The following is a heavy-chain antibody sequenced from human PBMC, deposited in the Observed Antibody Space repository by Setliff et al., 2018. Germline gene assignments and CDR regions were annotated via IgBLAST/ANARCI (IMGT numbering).Heavy chain of an antibody. D-gene: IGHD4-17*01. J-gene: IGHJ3*02. V-gene: IGHV4-61*02. Sequence: SETLSLTCTVSGGSISSGSYYWSWIRQPAGKGLEWIGRIYTSGSTHYNPSLKSRVTISVDTSKNQFSLKLSSVTAADTAVYYCARDPLTTNRRRAFDIWGQGTMVTVSS. CDR2: IYTSGST. CDR1: GGSISSGSYY. CDR3: ARDPLTTNRRRAFDI.